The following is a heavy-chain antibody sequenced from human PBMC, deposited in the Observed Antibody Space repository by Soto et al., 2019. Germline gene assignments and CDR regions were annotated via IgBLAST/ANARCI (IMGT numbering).Heavy chain of an antibody. CDR1: GFTFSSYG. CDR3: ARVGAVIDPFRVGLDY. J-gene: IGHJ4*02. CDR2: IWYDGSNK. Sequence: QVQLVESGGGVVQSGRSLRLSCAASGFTFSSYGMHWVRQAPGKGLEWVAVIWYDGSNKYYADSVKGRFTISRDNSKNTLYLQRNSLRAEGTAVYYCARVGAVIDPFRVGLDYWGQGTLVTVCS. V-gene: IGHV3-33*01. D-gene: IGHD2-21*01.